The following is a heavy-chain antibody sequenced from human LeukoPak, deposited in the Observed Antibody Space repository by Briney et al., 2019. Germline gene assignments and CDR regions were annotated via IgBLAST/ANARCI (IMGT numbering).Heavy chain of an antibody. J-gene: IGHJ4*02. D-gene: IGHD3-3*01. CDR2: INHSGST. CDR1: GGSFSGYY. V-gene: IGHV4-34*01. Sequence: SETLSLTCAVYGGSFSGYYWSWIRQPPGKGLEWIGEINHSGSTNYNPSLKSRVTISVDTSKNQFSLKLSSVTAADTAVYYCATYDFWSGYFDYWGQGTPVTVSS. CDR3: ATYDFWSGYFDY.